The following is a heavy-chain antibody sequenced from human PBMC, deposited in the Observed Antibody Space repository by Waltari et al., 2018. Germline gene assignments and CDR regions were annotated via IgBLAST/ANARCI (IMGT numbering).Heavy chain of an antibody. CDR2: TYYSGST. CDR1: GGSISSYY. D-gene: IGHD6-13*01. CDR3: ASAALGKYYFDY. Sequence: QVQLQESGPGLVKPSETLSLTCTVSGGSISSYYWSWIRQPPGKGLEWIGYTYYSGSTNYNPSLKSRVTIAVDTSKNQFSLKLSSVTAADTAVYYCASAALGKYYFDYWGQGTLVTVSS. J-gene: IGHJ4*02. V-gene: IGHV4-59*01.